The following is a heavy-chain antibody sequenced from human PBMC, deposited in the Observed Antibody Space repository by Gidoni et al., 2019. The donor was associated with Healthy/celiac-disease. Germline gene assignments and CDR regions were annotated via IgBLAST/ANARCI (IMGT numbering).Heavy chain of an antibody. CDR2: IYPSGST. CDR3: ARDLSL. V-gene: IGHV4-61*02. D-gene: IGHD3-16*02. Sequence: HVQLQESVPGLVKPSPTLSLTCTVSGGSSSSGSSYWSWIRLPAGKGLEWIGRIYPSGSTTYNPSLKSRVTISVDTSKNQYSLKLSSVTASDTAVYYCARDLSLWGQGTLVTVSS. CDR1: GGSSSSGSSY. J-gene: IGHJ4*02.